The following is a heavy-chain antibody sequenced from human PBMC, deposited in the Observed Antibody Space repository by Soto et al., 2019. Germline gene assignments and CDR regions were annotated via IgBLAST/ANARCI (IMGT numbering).Heavy chain of an antibody. CDR3: ARDAAVALHFDY. CDR1: GYTFTSYA. V-gene: IGHV1-3*01. Sequence: ASVKGSCKASGYTFTSYAMHWLRQAPGQRLEWMGWINAGNGNTKYSQKFQGRVTITRDTSASTAYMELSSLRSEDTAVYYCARDAAVALHFDYWGQGTLVTVSS. J-gene: IGHJ4*02. CDR2: INAGNGNT. D-gene: IGHD6-19*01.